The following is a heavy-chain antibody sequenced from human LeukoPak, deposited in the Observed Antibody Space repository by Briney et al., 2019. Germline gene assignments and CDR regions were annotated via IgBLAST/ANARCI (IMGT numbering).Heavy chain of an antibody. CDR2: VRYDGSIQ. V-gene: IGHV3-30*02. J-gene: IGHJ4*02. CDR3: GKGSSTSACPDY. CDR1: GFNFHSYG. Sequence: PGGSLRLSCAASGFNFHSYGMHWVRQAPGKGLDCVAFVRYDGSIQYYADSVKGRFAISRDNSKDTVSLQMNSLRPEDTAVYYCGKGSSTSACPDYWGQGTLVAVSS. D-gene: IGHD6-19*01.